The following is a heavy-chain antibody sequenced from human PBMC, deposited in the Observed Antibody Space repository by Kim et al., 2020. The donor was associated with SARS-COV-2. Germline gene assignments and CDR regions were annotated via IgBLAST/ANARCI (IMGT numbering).Heavy chain of an antibody. V-gene: IGHV3-33*01. J-gene: IGHJ4*02. CDR2: IWYDGNKK. CDR1: GFTFSSHG. Sequence: GGSLRLSCVASGFTFSSHGMHWVRQRPAKGLEWVAVIWYDGNKKYSVDSVKGRFAISRNNSKNTLYLKMNSMRAEDTAVYFCARDAGGGDWNYIDYWGQGTLVSVSS. D-gene: IGHD2-21*02. CDR3: ARDAGGGDWNYIDY.